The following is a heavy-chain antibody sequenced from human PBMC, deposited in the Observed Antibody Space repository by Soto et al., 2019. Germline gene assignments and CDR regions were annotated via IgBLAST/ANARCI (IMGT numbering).Heavy chain of an antibody. CDR3: ARLLFGAANWFDP. CDR2: IYYSGYT. D-gene: IGHD3-10*01. Sequence: SETLSLTCTVSGGSISSYYLSWIRQPPGKGLEWIGYIYYSGYTNYNPSLKSRVTISVDTSKNQFSLKLSSVTAADTAVYYCARLLFGAANWFDPWGQGTLVTVSS. V-gene: IGHV4-59*01. CDR1: GGSISSYY. J-gene: IGHJ5*02.